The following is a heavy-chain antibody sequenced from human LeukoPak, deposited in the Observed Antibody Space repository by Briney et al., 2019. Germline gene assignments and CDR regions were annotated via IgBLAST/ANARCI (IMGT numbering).Heavy chain of an antibody. Sequence: KPSETLSLTCAVYGGSFSGYYCSWIRQPPGKGLEWIGEINHSGSTNYNPSLKSRVTISVDTSKNQFSLKLSSVTAADTAVYYCARNRVLRYFDWTRGFDPWGQGTLVTVSS. J-gene: IGHJ5*02. CDR2: INHSGST. V-gene: IGHV4-34*01. CDR1: GGSFSGYY. CDR3: ARNRVLRYFDWTRGFDP. D-gene: IGHD3-9*01.